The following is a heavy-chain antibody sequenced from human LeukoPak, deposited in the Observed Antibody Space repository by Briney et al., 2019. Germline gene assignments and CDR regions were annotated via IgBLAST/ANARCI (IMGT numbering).Heavy chain of an antibody. D-gene: IGHD3-22*01. J-gene: IGHJ5*02. V-gene: IGHV3-23*01. Sequence: GGSLRLSCAASGFTFSSYGMSWVRQAPGKGLQWVSVIIGSGSSTYYADSVKGRFTISRDNSRNTLYLQMNSLRAEDTAVYYCARWYYYETSGLYYGSFDNWGQGTLVTVSS. CDR1: GFTFSSYG. CDR2: IIGSGSST. CDR3: ARWYYYETSGLYYGSFDN.